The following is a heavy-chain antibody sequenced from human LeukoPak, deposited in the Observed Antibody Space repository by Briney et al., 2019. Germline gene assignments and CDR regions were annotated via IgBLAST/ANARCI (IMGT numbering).Heavy chain of an antibody. J-gene: IGHJ4*02. V-gene: IGHV1-8*01. CDR2: MNPNSGNT. D-gene: IGHD6-13*01. CDR1: GYTFTTYD. Sequence: GASVEVSCKASGYTFTTYDINWVRQATGQGLEWMGWMNPNSGNTGYAQKFQGRVTMTRNTSISTAYMELSSLRSEDTAVYFCARGGVAAAGKYYFDYWGQGTLVTVSS. CDR3: ARGGVAAAGKYYFDY.